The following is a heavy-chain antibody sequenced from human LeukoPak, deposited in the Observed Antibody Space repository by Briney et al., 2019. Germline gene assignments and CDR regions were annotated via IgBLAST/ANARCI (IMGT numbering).Heavy chain of an antibody. D-gene: IGHD3-10*01. J-gene: IGHJ1*01. Sequence: PGGSLRLSCAASGFTFSSYAMSWVRQAPGKGLEWVSAISGSGGSTYYADSVKGRFTISRDNSKNTLYLQMNSLRAEDTAVYYCAKLHTVQLRLWVGELLSYIQHWGQGTLVTVSS. V-gene: IGHV3-23*01. CDR1: GFTFSSYA. CDR3: AKLHTVQLRLWVGELLSYIQH. CDR2: ISGSGGST.